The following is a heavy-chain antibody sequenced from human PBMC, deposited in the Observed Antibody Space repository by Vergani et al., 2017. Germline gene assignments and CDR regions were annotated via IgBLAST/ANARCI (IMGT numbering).Heavy chain of an antibody. CDR2: IIPIFGTA. V-gene: IGHV1-69*01. D-gene: IGHD4-23*01. CDR1: GGTFSSYA. Sequence: QVQLVQSGAEVKRPGSSVKVSCKASGGTFSSYAISWVRQAPGQGLEWMGGIIPIFGTANYAQKFQGRVTITADESTSTAYMELSSLRSEDTAVYYCASPRFDYGGNSGLDYWGQGTLVTVSS. CDR3: ASPRFDYGGNSGLDY. J-gene: IGHJ4*02.